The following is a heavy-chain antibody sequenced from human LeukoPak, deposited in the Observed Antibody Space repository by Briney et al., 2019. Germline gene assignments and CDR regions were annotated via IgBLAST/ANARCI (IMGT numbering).Heavy chain of an antibody. V-gene: IGHV3-23*01. D-gene: IGHD6-13*01. CDR3: AKGSYSSSWYGFDY. CDR2: ISGSGGST. CDR1: GFTFSRYA. J-gene: IGHJ4*02. Sequence: PGRSLRLSCAASGFTFSRYAMSWVRQAPGKGLEWVSAISGSGGSTYYADSVKGRFTISRDNSKNTLYLQMNSLRAEDTAVYNCAKGSYSSSWYGFDYWGQGTLVTVSS.